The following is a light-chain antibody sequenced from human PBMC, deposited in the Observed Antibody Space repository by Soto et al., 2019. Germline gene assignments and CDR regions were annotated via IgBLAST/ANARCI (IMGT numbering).Light chain of an antibody. V-gene: IGKV3D-15*01. CDR3: QQYNNWPPSPR. Sequence: EIVMTQSPATLSVSPGERAILSCRASQNVNTYLAWYQQKPGQAPRLLIYGASTRATGIPARFSGSGSGIEFTRTISSLQSEDFAVYYCQQYNNWPPSPRFGPGTNVDVK. J-gene: IGKJ3*01. CDR2: GAS. CDR1: QNVNTY.